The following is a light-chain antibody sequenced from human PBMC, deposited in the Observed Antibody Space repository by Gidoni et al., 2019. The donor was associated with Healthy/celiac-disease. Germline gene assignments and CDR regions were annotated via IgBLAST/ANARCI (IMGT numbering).Light chain of an antibody. CDR1: QSISSY. V-gene: IGKV1-39*01. Sequence: DIQMTQSPSSLSASVGDRVTITCRASQSISSYINWYQQKPGKAHKLLIYAASSLQSGVPSRFSGSGSGTDFTLTISSLQPEDFATYYCQQSYSTPRLTFGGGTKVEIK. CDR3: QQSYSTPRLT. J-gene: IGKJ4*01. CDR2: AAS.